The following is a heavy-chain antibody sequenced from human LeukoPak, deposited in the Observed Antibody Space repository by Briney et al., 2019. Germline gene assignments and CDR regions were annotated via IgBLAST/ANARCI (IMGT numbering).Heavy chain of an antibody. J-gene: IGHJ4*02. CDR1: GFTFSGSA. CDR3: TSGISSSTNSDY. Sequence: GGSLRLSCAASGFTFSGSAMHWVRQASGKGLEWVRRIRSKADSYATAYAPSVKGRFTISRDDSKNTASLQMNSLKTEDTAVYYCTSGISSSTNSDYWGQGTLVTVSS. CDR2: IRSKADSYAT. V-gene: IGHV3-73*01. D-gene: IGHD6-13*01.